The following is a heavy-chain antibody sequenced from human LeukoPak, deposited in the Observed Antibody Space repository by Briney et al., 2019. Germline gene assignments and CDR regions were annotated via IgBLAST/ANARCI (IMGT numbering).Heavy chain of an antibody. V-gene: IGHV1-69*02. J-gene: IGHJ4*02. CDR1: GGTFSSYT. CDR3: ARSEMATIAADY. Sequence: SVKVSCKASGGTFSSYTISLVRQAPGQGLEWMGRIIPILGIANYAQKFQGRVTITADKSTSTAYMELSSLRSEDTAVYYCARSEMATIAADYWGQGTLVTVSS. D-gene: IGHD5-24*01. CDR2: IIPILGIA.